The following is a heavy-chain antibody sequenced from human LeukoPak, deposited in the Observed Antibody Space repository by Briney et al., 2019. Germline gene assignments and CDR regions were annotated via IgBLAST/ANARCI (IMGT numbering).Heavy chain of an antibody. CDR2: ISGSGGST. J-gene: IGHJ4*02. D-gene: IGHD1-26*01. CDR1: GFIFSLYC. Sequence: GGSLRLSCAASGFIFSLYCMHWVRQAPGKGLEWVSAISGSGGSTYYADSVKGRFTISRDNSKNTLYLQMNSLRAEDTAVYYCAKLYSGSYHAFYYFDYWGQGTLVTVSS. V-gene: IGHV3-23*01. CDR3: AKLYSGSYHAFYYFDY.